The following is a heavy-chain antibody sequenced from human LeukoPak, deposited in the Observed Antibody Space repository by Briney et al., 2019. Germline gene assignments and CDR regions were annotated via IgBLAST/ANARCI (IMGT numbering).Heavy chain of an antibody. Sequence: ASVKVSCKASGYTFTSYGISGVRHAPGQGVEWMGWFSAYNGNTNYAQKLQGRVTMTTDTSTSTAYMELRSLRSDDTAVYYCAREPPYFGIVVVPAAPVHYYYMDVWGKGTTVTVSS. J-gene: IGHJ6*03. D-gene: IGHD2-2*01. V-gene: IGHV1-18*01. CDR2: FSAYNGNT. CDR1: GYTFTSYG. CDR3: AREPPYFGIVVVPAAPVHYYYMDV.